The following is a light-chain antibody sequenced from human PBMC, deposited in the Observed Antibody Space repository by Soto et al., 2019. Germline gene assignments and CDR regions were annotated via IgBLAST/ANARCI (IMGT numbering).Light chain of an antibody. CDR3: QQYSNWPPIT. V-gene: IGKV3-15*01. CDR2: DTS. J-gene: IGKJ5*01. Sequence: ETVMTQSPVTLSVSLGERVTLSCRASQSVSIHLAWYQQKPGQAPRLLIYDTSTRATGIPARFSGSGSGTEFTLTISSLQSEDFAVYYCQQYSNWPPITFGQGTRLEIK. CDR1: QSVSIH.